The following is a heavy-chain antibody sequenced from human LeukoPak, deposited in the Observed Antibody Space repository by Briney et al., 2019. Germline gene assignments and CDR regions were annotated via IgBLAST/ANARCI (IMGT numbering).Heavy chain of an antibody. J-gene: IGHJ4*02. CDR3: ARAPHQYQLLNFDY. Sequence: KPSETLSLTCTVSGGSISSYYWSWLRQPPGKGLEWIGYIYYSGSTNYNPSLKSRVTISVDTSKNQFSLKLSSVTAADTAVYYCARAPHQYQLLNFDYWGQGTLVTVSS. D-gene: IGHD2-2*01. V-gene: IGHV4-59*01. CDR1: GGSISSYY. CDR2: IYYSGST.